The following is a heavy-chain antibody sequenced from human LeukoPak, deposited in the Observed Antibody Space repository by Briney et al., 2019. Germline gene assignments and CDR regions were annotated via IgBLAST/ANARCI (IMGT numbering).Heavy chain of an antibody. V-gene: IGHV3-13*01. CDR2: IGTAGDT. D-gene: IGHD1-26*01. CDR1: GFTFSSYA. Sequence: GGSLRLSCAASGFTFSSYAMHWARQATGKGLEWVSAIGTAGDTYYPGSVKGRFTISRENAKNSLYLQMNSLRAGDTAVYYCARVAPLFGADYGMDVWGQGTTVTVSS. CDR3: ARVAPLFGADYGMDV. J-gene: IGHJ6*02.